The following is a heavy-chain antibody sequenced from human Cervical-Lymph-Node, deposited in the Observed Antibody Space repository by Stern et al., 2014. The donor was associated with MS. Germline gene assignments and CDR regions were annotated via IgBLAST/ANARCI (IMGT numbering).Heavy chain of an antibody. J-gene: IGHJ4*02. CDR2: IRSAANSYAT. CDR3: TRLGYRDSFDF. CDR1: GFTFSGSA. D-gene: IGHD5-18*01. Sequence: EVHLVESGGALVQPGGSLQLSCAVSGFTFSGSAIHWVRQASGKALEWAGRIRSAANSYATAFAASVEGRFTISRDDANNTAYLQMNRLKAEDTAVYFCTRLGYRDSFDFWGQGTLVTVSS. V-gene: IGHV3-73*01.